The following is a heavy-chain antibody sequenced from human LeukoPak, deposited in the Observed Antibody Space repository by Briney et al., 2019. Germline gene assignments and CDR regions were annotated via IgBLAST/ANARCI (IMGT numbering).Heavy chain of an antibody. V-gene: IGHV3-23*01. D-gene: IGHD6-13*01. J-gene: IGHJ4*02. CDR1: EFTFGDFA. Sequence: GGSLRLSCTASEFTFGDFAISWVRQAPGKGLEWVSAISGSGGSTYYADSVKGRFTISRDNSKNTLYLQMNSLRAEDTAVYYCAKGDIAAAGSPFDYWGQGTLVTVSS. CDR2: ISGSGGST. CDR3: AKGDIAAAGSPFDY.